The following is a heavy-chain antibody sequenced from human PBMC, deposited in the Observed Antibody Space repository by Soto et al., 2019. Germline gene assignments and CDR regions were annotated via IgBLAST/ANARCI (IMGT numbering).Heavy chain of an antibody. D-gene: IGHD6-19*01. CDR1: GGSISSGGYY. CDR3: ARRSGPSYSSGWYGVDY. V-gene: IGHV4-31*03. CDR2: IYYSGST. J-gene: IGHJ4*02. Sequence: SETLSLTCTVSGGSISSGGYYWSWIRQHPGKGLEWIGYIYYSGSTYYNPSLKSRVTISVDTSKNQFSLKLSSVTAADTAVYYCARRSGPSYSSGWYGVDYWGQGTLVTVSS.